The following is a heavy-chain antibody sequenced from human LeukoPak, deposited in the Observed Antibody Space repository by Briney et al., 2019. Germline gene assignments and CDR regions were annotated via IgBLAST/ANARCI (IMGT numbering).Heavy chain of an antibody. CDR1: GGSFSGYY. CDR3: ARRSDGDSQDYYFDY. D-gene: IGHD4-17*01. Sequence: SETLSLTCAVYGGSFSGYYWSWIRQPPGKGLEWIGEINHSGSTNYNPSLKSRVTISVDTSKNQFSLKLSSVTAADTAVYYCARRSDGDSQDYYFDYWGQGSQVTVSS. V-gene: IGHV4-34*01. CDR2: INHSGST. J-gene: IGHJ4*02.